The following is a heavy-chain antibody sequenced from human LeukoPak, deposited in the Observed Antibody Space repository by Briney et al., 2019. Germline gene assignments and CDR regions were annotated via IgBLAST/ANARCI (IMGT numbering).Heavy chain of an antibody. CDR2: IHYSGTT. V-gene: IGHV4-59*01. D-gene: IGHD6-6*01. CDR1: GGSISSYY. Sequence: PSETLSLTCTVSGGSISSYYWSWVRQPPGKELEWIGYIHYSGTTNYNPSLRSRVLISIGTSKDQFSLRLTSVTPADTGVHYCVRVMPRHYFYGMDVWGQGTTVTVSS. CDR3: VRVMPRHYFYGMDV. J-gene: IGHJ6*02.